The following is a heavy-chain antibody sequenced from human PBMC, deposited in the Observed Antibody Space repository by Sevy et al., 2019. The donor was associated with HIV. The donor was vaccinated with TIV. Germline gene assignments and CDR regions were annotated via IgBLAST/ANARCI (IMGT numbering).Heavy chain of an antibody. CDR3: ARDFKALGAFDI. V-gene: IGHV3-48*02. CDR2: ISSYSGTV. CDR1: EFTFSTYS. D-gene: IGHD3-16*01. J-gene: IGHJ3*02. Sequence: GGSLRLSCAASEFTFSTYSMNWVRQAPGKGLEWVSYISSYSGTVYYSDSVKGRFTISRDNARNSLYLRMNSLRDEDTAVYYCARDFKALGAFDIWGQGTMVTVSS.